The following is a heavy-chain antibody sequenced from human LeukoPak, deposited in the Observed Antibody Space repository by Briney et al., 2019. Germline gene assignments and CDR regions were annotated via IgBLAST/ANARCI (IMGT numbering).Heavy chain of an antibody. CDR2: IYYSGST. CDR1: GGSISSYY. V-gene: IGHV4-59*01. D-gene: IGHD3-10*01. Sequence: SETLSLTCTVSGGSISSYYWTWIRQPPGKGLEWIGYIYYSGSTNYNPSFKSRVTMSVDTSNNQFSLKLSSVTAADTAVYYCARGPPGGQFDPWGQGTLVTVSS. J-gene: IGHJ5*02. CDR3: ARGPPGGQFDP.